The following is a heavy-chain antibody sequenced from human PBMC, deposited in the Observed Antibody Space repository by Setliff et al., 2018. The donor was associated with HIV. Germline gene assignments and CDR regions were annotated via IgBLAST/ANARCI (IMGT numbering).Heavy chain of an antibody. CDR2: INPNSGAT. CDR3: ARDLTGDLFFDY. D-gene: IGHD3-9*01. V-gene: IGHV1-2*02. CDR1: GYTFTGYH. Sequence: ASVKVSCKASGYTFTGYHMHWVRQAPGQGLEWMGWINPNSGATNYAQKFQGRVTMTRDTSISTAYMELSRLRSDDTAVYYCARDLTGDLFFDYWGQGTLVTVSS. J-gene: IGHJ4*02.